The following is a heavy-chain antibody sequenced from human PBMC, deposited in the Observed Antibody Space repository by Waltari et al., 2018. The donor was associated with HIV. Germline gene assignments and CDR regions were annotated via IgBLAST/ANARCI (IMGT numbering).Heavy chain of an antibody. Sequence: EVQLVQSGAEVKKPGESLKMSCKGSGYRFTSYWIGWVRQMPGKGLEWMGISYPGEPDIRYSPSFQGQVTISADNSVSSAYLQCSSLKAPDTPMYYCARLLNGATGTTRYLDYRGQGTLVTVSS. CDR2: SYPGEPDI. J-gene: IGHJ4*02. D-gene: IGHD1-7*01. V-gene: IGHV5-51*01. CDR1: GYRFTSYW. CDR3: ARLLNGATGTTRYLDY.